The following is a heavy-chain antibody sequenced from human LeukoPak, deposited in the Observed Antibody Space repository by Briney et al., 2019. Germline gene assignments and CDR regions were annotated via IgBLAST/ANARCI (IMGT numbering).Heavy chain of an antibody. CDR2: INPNSGGT. CDR3: ARCSFFPDAFDI. J-gene: IGHJ3*02. V-gene: IGHV1-2*02. CDR1: GYTFTGYY. Sequence: ASVKVSCKASGYTFTGYYMHWVRQAPGQGHEWMGWINPNSGGTNYAQKFHGRVTMTTDTPISTAYMELSRLRSDDTAGDYCARCSFFPDAFDIWGQGTMVTVSS. D-gene: IGHD3-10*02.